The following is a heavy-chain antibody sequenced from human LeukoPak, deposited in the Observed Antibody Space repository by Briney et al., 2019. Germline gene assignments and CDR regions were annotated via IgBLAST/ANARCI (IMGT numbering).Heavy chain of an antibody. Sequence: QPGGSLRLSCAASGFTFSSYWMSWVRQAPGKGLEWVANIKQDGSEKYYVDPVKGRFTISRDNAKNSLYLQMNSLRAEDTAVYYCARPRDSGWSKTWDYWGQGTLVTVSS. D-gene: IGHD6-13*01. CDR1: GFTFSSYW. CDR2: IKQDGSEK. CDR3: ARPRDSGWSKTWDY. V-gene: IGHV3-7*03. J-gene: IGHJ4*02.